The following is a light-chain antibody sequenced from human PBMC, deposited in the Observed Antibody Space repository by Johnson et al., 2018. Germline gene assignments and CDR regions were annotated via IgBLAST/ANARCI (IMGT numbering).Light chain of an antibody. V-gene: IGLV1-51*02. CDR2: ENN. J-gene: IGLJ1*01. CDR3: GTWDSSLSAGNV. Sequence: QSVLTQPPSVSAAPGQKVTISCSGSSSNIGNNYVSWYQQLPGTAPKLLIYENNKRPSGIPDRFSGSKSGTSATLGITGHQTGDEADDYLGTWDSSLSAGNVFGTGTKVTVL. CDR1: SSNIGNNY.